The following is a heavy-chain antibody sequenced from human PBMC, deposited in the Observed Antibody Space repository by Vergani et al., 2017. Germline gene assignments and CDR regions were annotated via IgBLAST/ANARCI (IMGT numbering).Heavy chain of an antibody. D-gene: IGHD6-6*01. V-gene: IGHV4-39*01. CDR3: AEHLRQLARNDVFDN. Sequence: QLQLQESGPRLVKPSETLSLTCSLSGMSISNNNYYWGWIRQPPGKGLEWIGSIYDSRNNNYSPSLKSRVSISVDTSKNQFSLNLTSVTAADTAVYYCAEHLRQLARNDVFDNWGHGTLVTVSS. CDR1: GMSISNNNYY. J-gene: IGHJ3*02. CDR2: IYDSRNN.